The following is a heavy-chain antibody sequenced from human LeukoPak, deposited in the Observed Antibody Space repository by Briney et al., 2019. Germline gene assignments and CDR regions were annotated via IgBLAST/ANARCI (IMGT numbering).Heavy chain of an antibody. V-gene: IGHV4-4*07. Sequence: SETLSLTCTVSGGSISSYYWSWIRQPAGKGLEWIGRIYTSGSTNYNPSLKSRVTMSVDTSKNQFSPKLSSVTAADTAVYYCARDFIVVVVVPAAIDAFDIWGQGTMVTVSS. D-gene: IGHD2-2*01. J-gene: IGHJ3*02. CDR1: GGSISSYY. CDR3: ARDFIVVVVVPAAIDAFDI. CDR2: IYTSGST.